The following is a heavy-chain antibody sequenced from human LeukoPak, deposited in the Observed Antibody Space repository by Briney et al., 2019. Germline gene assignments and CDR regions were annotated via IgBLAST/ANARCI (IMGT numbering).Heavy chain of an antibody. V-gene: IGHV3-23*01. CDR1: GLTFSSYA. CDR3: AKTRPTAFGVVTHNDY. Sequence: GGSLRLSCAASGLTFSSYAMSWVRQAPGKGLEWVSAISGSGGSTYYADSVKGRFTISRDNSKNTLYPQMNSLRAEDTAVYYCAKTRPTAFGVVTHNDYWGQGTLVTVSS. D-gene: IGHD3-3*01. CDR2: ISGSGGST. J-gene: IGHJ4*02.